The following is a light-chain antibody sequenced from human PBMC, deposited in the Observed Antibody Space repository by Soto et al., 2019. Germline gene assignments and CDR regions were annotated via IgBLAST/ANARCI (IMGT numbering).Light chain of an antibody. Sequence: QSVLTQPPSVSGAPGQRVTISCTGSSSNIGAGYDVHWYQQLPGTAPKLLIYGNSNRPSGVPDRFSGSKSGTSASLAITGLQAEDEADYHCQSYDSSLSVRYVFGTGTKLTVL. V-gene: IGLV1-40*01. CDR3: QSYDSSLSVRYV. CDR1: SSNIGAGYD. J-gene: IGLJ1*01. CDR2: GNS.